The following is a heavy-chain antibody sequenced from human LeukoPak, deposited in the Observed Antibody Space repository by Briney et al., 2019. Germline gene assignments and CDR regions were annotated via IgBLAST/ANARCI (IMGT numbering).Heavy chain of an antibody. V-gene: IGHV3-30-3*01. Sequence: GGSLRLSCAASGFTFSSYAMHWVRQAPGKGLEWVAVISYDGSNKYYADSVKGRFTISRDNSKNTLYLQMNSLRAEDTAVYYCARGTRDIDYWGQGTLVTVSS. J-gene: IGHJ4*02. CDR1: GFTFSSYA. CDR2: ISYDGSNK. CDR3: ARGTRDIDY. D-gene: IGHD1-14*01.